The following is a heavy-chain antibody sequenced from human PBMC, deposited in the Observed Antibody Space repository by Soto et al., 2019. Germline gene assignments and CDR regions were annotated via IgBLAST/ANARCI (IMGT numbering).Heavy chain of an antibody. V-gene: IGHV3-74*01. Sequence: EVQLVESGGGLVQPGGSLRLSCAASGFTFSIYWMHWVRQAPGKWLVWVSRINSYGSSTSYADSVKGRFTISRNTAKTTLYLQMNRLSAEDTAVYYCAILPEDIVVVPAASGLPDYWGQGTLVTVSS. D-gene: IGHD2-2*01. J-gene: IGHJ4*02. CDR2: INSYGSST. CDR1: GFTFSIYW. CDR3: AILPEDIVVVPAASGLPDY.